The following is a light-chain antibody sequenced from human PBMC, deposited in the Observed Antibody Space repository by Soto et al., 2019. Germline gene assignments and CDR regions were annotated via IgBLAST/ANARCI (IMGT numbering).Light chain of an antibody. CDR1: RSFGGN. J-gene: IGKJ2*01. Sequence: DIQMTQSPSSLFASLGEGVTFLSRARRSFGGNLNWYQQKPGKAPKLLIYAASSLQSGVPPRFSGSGSGTDFTLTISSLQPEDFATYYCQQSYSTPQNTFGQGTKLEIK. CDR2: AAS. CDR3: QQSYSTPQNT. V-gene: IGKV1-39*01.